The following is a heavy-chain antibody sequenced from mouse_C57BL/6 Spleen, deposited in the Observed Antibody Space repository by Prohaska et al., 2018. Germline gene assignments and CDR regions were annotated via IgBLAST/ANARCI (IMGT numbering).Heavy chain of an antibody. CDR3: ASPNWDWYFDV. Sequence: EVKLLQSGGGLVQPGGSLKRSCAASGIDFSRYWMSWVRRAPGKGLEWIGEINPDSSTINYAPSLKDKFIISRDNAKNTLYLQMSKVRSEDTALYYCASPNWDWYFDVWGTGTTVTVSS. J-gene: IGHJ1*03. CDR2: INPDSSTI. CDR1: GIDFSRYW. D-gene: IGHD4-1*01. V-gene: IGHV4-1*01.